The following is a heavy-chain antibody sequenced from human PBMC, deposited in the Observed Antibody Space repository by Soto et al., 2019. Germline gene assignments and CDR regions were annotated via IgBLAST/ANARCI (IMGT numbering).Heavy chain of an antibody. J-gene: IGHJ5*02. CDR1: GASLSRYY. D-gene: IGHD1-26*01. V-gene: IGHV4-4*07. Sequence: QVVMQESGPGVVKPSDTLSLTCNVSGASLSRYYWSWIRQPPGKGLEWIGRIYATGDTDYNPSLMIRISMSVDMSKKLFSRTLRSVTAADTAIYYCVRDGTKNLRDRFEPWGRGILVTVSS. CDR2: IYATGDT. CDR3: VRDGTKNLRDRFEP.